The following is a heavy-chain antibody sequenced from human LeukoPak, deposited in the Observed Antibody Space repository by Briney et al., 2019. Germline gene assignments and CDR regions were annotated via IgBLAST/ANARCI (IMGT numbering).Heavy chain of an antibody. CDR1: GYTFTNYG. CDR3: ARGNEYQLLYYFDY. D-gene: IGHD2-2*01. CDR2: ISAYNGYT. V-gene: IGHV1-18*01. J-gene: IGHJ4*02. Sequence: ASVKVSCKASGYTFTNYGISWVRQAPGQGLEWMGWISAYNGYTDYAQKLQFRVTMTTDTSTSTAYMELRSLRSDDTAVYYCARGNEYQLLYYFDYWGQGTLVTVSS.